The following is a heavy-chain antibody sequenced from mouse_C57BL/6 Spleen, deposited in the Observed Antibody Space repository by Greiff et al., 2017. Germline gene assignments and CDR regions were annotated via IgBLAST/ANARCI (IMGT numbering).Heavy chain of an antibody. Sequence: EVQLQQSGPELVKPGASVKISCKASGYTFTDYYMNWVKQSPGKSLEWIGDINPNNGGTSYNQKFKGKAKLTVDKSTSTGYMELHSLTSEDSAVYSCARSGSYFDYWGQGTTLTVSS. CDR2: INPNNGGT. V-gene: IGHV1-26*01. J-gene: IGHJ2*01. CDR3: ARSGSYFDY. D-gene: IGHD3-2*02. CDR1: GYTFTDYY.